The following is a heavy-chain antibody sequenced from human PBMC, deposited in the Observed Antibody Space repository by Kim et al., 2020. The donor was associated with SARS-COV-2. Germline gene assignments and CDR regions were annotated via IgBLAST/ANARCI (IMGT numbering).Heavy chain of an antibody. CDR3: ARDPWQLPAYYFDY. Sequence: YADSVKGRFTISRDNSKNTLYLQMNSLRAEDTAVYYCARDPWQLPAYYFDYWGQGTLVTVSS. D-gene: IGHD6-6*01. J-gene: IGHJ4*02. V-gene: IGHV3-30*01.